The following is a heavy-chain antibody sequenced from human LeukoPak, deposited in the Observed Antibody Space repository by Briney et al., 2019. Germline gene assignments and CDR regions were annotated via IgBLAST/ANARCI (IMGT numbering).Heavy chain of an antibody. Sequence: SETLSLTCTVSGGSISSCSYYWGWIRQPPGKGLEWIGSIYYSGSTYYNPSLKSRVTISVDTSKNQFSLKLSSVTAADTAVYCGARHISGLGAFDYWGQGTLVTVSS. CDR3: ARHISGLGAFDY. D-gene: IGHD5-12*01. CDR1: GGSISSCSYY. V-gene: IGHV4-39*01. CDR2: IYYSGST. J-gene: IGHJ4*02.